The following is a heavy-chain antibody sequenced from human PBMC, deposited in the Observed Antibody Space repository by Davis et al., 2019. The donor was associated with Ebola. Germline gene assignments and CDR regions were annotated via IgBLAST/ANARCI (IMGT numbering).Heavy chain of an antibody. J-gene: IGHJ6*03. V-gene: IGHV3-33*08. CDR3: ARGIEEDIVVVPAAIRWSDYYYYMDV. CDR1: GFTFSSYG. D-gene: IGHD2-2*02. Sequence: GESLKISCAASGFTFSSYGMHWVRQAPGKGLEWVAVIWYDGSNKYYADSVKGRFTISRDNSKNTLYLQMNSLRAEDTAVYYCARGIEEDIVVVPAAIRWSDYYYYMDVWGKGTTVTVSS. CDR2: IWYDGSNK.